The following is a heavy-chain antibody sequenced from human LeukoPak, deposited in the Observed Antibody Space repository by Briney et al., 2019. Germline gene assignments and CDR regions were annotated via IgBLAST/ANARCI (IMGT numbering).Heavy chain of an antibody. D-gene: IGHD5-18*01. J-gene: IGHJ6*02. CDR1: KFTFSSYV. CDR3: AKDLLSYGVEDV. V-gene: IGHV3-23*01. Sequence: GGSLRLSCAASKFTFSSYVMAWVRQAPGKGLEWVSTITPGGGTYYADSVKGRFTISRDNSKNTLYLQMNSLRAEDTAVYYCAKDLLSYGVEDVWGQGTTVTVSS. CDR2: ITPGGGT.